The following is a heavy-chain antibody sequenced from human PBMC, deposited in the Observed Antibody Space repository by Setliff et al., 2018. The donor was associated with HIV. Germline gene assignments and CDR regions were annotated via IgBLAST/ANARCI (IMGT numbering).Heavy chain of an antibody. D-gene: IGHD3-10*01. CDR1: GEAFSDYY. J-gene: IGHJ4*01. CDR3: ARGGGITWRSYSFDY. V-gene: IGHV4-34*01. CDR2: INHSEST. Sequence: SETLSLTCAVYGEAFSDYYWSWIRQPPGKGLEWIGEINHSESTNYNPSLKSRVTVSVDTSKKQFSLRLSSVSAADTALYYCARGGGITWRSYSFDYWGHGTLVTVSS.